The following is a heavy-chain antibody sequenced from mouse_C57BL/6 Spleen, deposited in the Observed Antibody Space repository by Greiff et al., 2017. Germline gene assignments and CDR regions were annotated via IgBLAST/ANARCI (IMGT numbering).Heavy chain of an antibody. Sequence: VQLQQSGAELVRPGASVKLSCKASGYTFTSYGMNWVKQRPGQGLEWIGEIYPGDGDTDYDEKFKGKATLTADTSSSTAYMQLSSLTSEDSAVYYCTPRTEAFDYWGQGTTLTVSS. CDR1: GYTFTSYG. CDR2: IYPGDGDT. D-gene: IGHD4-1*01. CDR3: TPRTEAFDY. J-gene: IGHJ2*01. V-gene: IGHV1-80*01.